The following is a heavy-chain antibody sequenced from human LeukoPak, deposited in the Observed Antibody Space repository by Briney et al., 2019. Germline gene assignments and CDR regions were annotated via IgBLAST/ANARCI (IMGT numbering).Heavy chain of an antibody. V-gene: IGHV1-18*01. J-gene: IGHJ4*02. CDR1: GYTFTTYG. CDR2: ISAYNGNT. D-gene: IGHD6-19*01. CDR3: AGGSAVAGAYYFDY. Sequence: GASVKVSCKASGYTFTTYGISWVRQAPGQGLEWMGWISAYNGNTNYAQKLQGRVTMTTDTSTSTAYMELRSLRSDDTAVYYCAGGSAVAGAYYFDYWGQGTLVTVSS.